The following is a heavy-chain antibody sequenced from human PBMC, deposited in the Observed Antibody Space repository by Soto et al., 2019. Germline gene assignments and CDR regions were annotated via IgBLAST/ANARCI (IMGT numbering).Heavy chain of an antibody. V-gene: IGHV3-23*01. CDR2: FSYSGGTT. J-gene: IGHJ6*02. Sequence: GGSLRLSCAASGFTFSSYAMSWVRQAPGKGLEWVSGFSYSGGTTYYADSVKGRFTISRDNSKNTLYLQMNSLRAEDTAVYYCAKGYGMDVWGQGTTVTVSS. CDR1: GFTFSSYA. CDR3: AKGYGMDV.